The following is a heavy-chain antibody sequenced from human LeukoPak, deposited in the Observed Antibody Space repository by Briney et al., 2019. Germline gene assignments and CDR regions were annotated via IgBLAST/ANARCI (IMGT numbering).Heavy chain of an antibody. Sequence: PGESLRLSCAASGFTFNSYNMNWVRQAPGKGLEWVSYISSSSSTIYYADSVKGRFTISRDSAKTSLFLQMNSLRDEDTAVYYCARAYSSSSGRDAFDSWGLETLVTVSS. CDR2: ISSSSSTI. V-gene: IGHV3-48*02. D-gene: IGHD6-6*01. J-gene: IGHJ3*02. CDR1: GFTFNSYN. CDR3: ARAYSSSSGRDAFDS.